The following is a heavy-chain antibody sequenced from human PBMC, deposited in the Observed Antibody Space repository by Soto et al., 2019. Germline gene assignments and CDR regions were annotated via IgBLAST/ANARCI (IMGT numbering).Heavy chain of an antibody. CDR1: GGTISGWD. D-gene: IGHD1-26*01. CDR3: ARRYGSAIDY. V-gene: IGHV4-59*08. CDR2: IYYSGST. Sequence: SQTLSLTYTVSGGTISGWDWSWIRQPPGKGLEWIGYIYYSGSTNCNPSLKSRVTISVDTSKNQFSLKLSSVTAADTAVYYCARRYGSAIDYWGQGALVTVSS. J-gene: IGHJ4*02.